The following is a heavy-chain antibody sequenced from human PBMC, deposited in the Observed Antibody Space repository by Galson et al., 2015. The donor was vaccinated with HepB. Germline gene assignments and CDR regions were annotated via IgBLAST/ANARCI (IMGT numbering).Heavy chain of an antibody. J-gene: IGHJ4*02. CDR3: AREGYSGYDCGY. Sequence: SLRLSCAASGFTFSSYIMNWVRQAPGKGLEWVSCISSSSSYRHYADSVEGRFTISRDNAKNSLYLQMNSLRAEDTAVYYCAREGYSGYDCGYWGQGTLVTVSS. CDR2: ISSSSSYR. D-gene: IGHD5-12*01. CDR1: GFTFSSYI. V-gene: IGHV3-21*01.